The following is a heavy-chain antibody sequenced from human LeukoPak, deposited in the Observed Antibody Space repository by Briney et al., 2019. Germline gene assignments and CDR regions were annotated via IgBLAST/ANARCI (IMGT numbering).Heavy chain of an antibody. CDR2: IKQDGGEK. V-gene: IGHV3-7*01. Sequence: QAGGSPRLSCAASGFTFSNYWLTWVRQAPGQGLEWVANIKQDGGEKHYVDSVKGRFTISRDNAKNSLYLQMNSLRAEDTAVYYCARDRQIAYWGQGTLVTVSS. J-gene: IGHJ4*02. CDR1: GFTFSNYW. CDR3: ARDRQIAY.